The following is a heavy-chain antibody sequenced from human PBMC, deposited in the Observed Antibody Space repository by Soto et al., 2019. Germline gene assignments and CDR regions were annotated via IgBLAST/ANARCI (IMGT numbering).Heavy chain of an antibody. J-gene: IGHJ4*02. Sequence: GGSLRLSCEASGFTFSSSSMNWVRQAPGKGLEWVSYIGGVGRARYYADSVKGRFTISRDNAKNSVYLQMNSLRVDDTAVYYCERDLGDYDSPGYFDSWGQGTLVTVSS. CDR3: ERDLGDYDSPGYFDS. V-gene: IGHV3-48*01. CDR2: IGGVGRAR. CDR1: GFTFSSSS. D-gene: IGHD3-22*01.